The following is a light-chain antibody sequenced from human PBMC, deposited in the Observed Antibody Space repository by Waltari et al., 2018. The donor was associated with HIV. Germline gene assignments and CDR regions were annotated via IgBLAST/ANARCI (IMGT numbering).Light chain of an antibody. CDR1: NLGDTY. J-gene: IGLJ2*01. Sequence: SYALTQPPSVSVSPGQTASITCSGDNLGDTYASWYQQKPGQSPVLVIHQNSKRPSGIPERFSGSNSGDTATLTISGTQAVDEADYYCQAWDSSSAVVFGGGTKLTVL. CDR3: QAWDSSSAVV. V-gene: IGLV3-1*01. CDR2: QNS.